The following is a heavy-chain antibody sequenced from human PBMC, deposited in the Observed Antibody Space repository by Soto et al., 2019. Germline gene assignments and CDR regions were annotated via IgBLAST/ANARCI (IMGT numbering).Heavy chain of an antibody. J-gene: IGHJ4*02. CDR1: GFTFSGSA. CDR2: IRSKANSYAT. D-gene: IGHD2-15*01. V-gene: IGHV3-73*01. Sequence: GGSLRLSCAASGFTFSGSAMPWVRQASGKGLEWVGRIRSKANSYATAYAASVKGRFTISRDDSKNTAYLQMNSLKTEDTAVYYCTRRSSGGSCPMCAEGDYWGQGTLVTVSS. CDR3: TRRSSGGSCPMCAEGDY.